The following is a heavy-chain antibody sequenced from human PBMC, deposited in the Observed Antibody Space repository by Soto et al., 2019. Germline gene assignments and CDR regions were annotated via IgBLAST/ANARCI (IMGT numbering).Heavy chain of an antibody. CDR2: INPNSGGT. CDR3: ARTHCSSTRCYVGSWDY. V-gene: IGHV1-2*04. Sequence: ASVKVSCKASGYTFTSYGISWVRQAPGQGLEWMGWINPNSGGTNYAQNFQGWVTMTRDTSISTAYMELSRLRSDDTAVYYCARTHCSSTRCYVGSWDYWGQGTLVTVS. CDR1: GYTFTSYG. J-gene: IGHJ4*02. D-gene: IGHD2-2*01.